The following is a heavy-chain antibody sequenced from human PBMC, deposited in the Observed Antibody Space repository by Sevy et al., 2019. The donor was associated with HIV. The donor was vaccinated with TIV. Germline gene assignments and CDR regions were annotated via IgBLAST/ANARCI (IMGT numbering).Heavy chain of an antibody. Sequence: ASVKVSCKASGYTFTSYGISWVRQAPGQGLEWMGWISAYNGNTNYAQKLQGRVTMTTDTSTSTAYMELRSLRSDDTAVYYCARERYCSGGSCYSGYYYGMDVWGQRTTVTVSS. CDR2: ISAYNGNT. D-gene: IGHD2-15*01. J-gene: IGHJ6*02. CDR3: ARERYCSGGSCYSGYYYGMDV. V-gene: IGHV1-18*01. CDR1: GYTFTSYG.